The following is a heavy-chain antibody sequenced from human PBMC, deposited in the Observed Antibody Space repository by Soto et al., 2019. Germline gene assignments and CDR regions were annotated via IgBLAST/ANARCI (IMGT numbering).Heavy chain of an antibody. D-gene: IGHD3-9*01. CDR2: IIPIFGTA. J-gene: IGHJ5*02. V-gene: IGHV1-69*13. CDR3: ARDQQGQLRYFA. Sequence: RASVKVSCKASGGTFSSYAISWVRQAPGQGLEWMGGIIPIFGTANYAQKFQGRVTITADESTSTAYMELSSLRSEDTAVYYCARDQQGQLRYFAWGQGTLVTVSS. CDR1: GGTFSSYA.